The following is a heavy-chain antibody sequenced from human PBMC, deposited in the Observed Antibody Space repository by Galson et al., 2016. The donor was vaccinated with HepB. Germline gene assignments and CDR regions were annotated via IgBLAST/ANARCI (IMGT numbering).Heavy chain of an antibody. CDR2: IYNSGSA. CDR3: ARFYGVLGYFDY. J-gene: IGHJ4*02. Sequence: ETLSLTCVVSGDSINSRNWWSWVRQPPGMGLKWIGYIYNSGSAYYNPSLKSRLIISVDTSKNQLSLKLSSVTAADTAVYYCARFYGVLGYFDYWGQGTLVTVSA. D-gene: IGHD4-17*01. V-gene: IGHV4/OR15-8*01. CDR1: GDSINSRNW.